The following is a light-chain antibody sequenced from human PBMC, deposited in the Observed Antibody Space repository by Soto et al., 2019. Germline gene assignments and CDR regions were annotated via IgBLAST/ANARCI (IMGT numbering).Light chain of an antibody. CDR2: EVS. J-gene: IGKJ5*01. V-gene: IGKV2D-29*02. Sequence: DVVMTQTPLSLSVAPGQPASISCKSSQSLLHITGETFLFWYLQKPGQSPQLLIYEVSTRVSGVPDSFSGSGSGTDFTLEISRVETDDVGIYYCMQSAQLPLTFGQGTRLGIE. CDR1: QSLLHITGETF. CDR3: MQSAQLPLT.